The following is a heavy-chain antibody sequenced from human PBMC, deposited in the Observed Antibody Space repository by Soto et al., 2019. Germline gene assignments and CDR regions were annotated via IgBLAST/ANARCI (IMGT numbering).Heavy chain of an antibody. D-gene: IGHD6-13*01. Sequence: EVQLVESGGGLVQPGGSLRLSCAASGFTVSSNYMSWVRQAPGKGLEWVSVIYSGGSTYYADSVKGRFTISRDNSKNTLYLQMNSLRAEDTAVYYCARDTKSRYSSYYYYYMDVWGKGTTVTVS. CDR3: ARDTKSRYSSYYYYYMDV. CDR1: GFTVSSNY. V-gene: IGHV3-66*01. CDR2: IYSGGST. J-gene: IGHJ6*03.